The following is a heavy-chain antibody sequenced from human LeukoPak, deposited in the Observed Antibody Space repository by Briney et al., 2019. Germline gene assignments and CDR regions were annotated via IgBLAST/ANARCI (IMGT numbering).Heavy chain of an antibody. J-gene: IGHJ4*02. CDR1: GGTFSSYA. V-gene: IGHV1-69*13. CDR3: ARSSYDSSGYYYSWTADY. Sequence: GASVKVSCKASGGTFSSYAISWVRQAPGQGLEWMGGIIPIFSTANYAQKFQGRVTITADESTSTAYMELSSLRSEDTAVYYCARSSYDSSGYYYSWTADYWGQGTMVTVSS. D-gene: IGHD3-22*01. CDR2: IIPIFSTA.